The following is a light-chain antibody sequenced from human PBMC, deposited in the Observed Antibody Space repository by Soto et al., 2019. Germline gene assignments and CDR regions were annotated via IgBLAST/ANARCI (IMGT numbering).Light chain of an antibody. Sequence: EIVMTQSPAILSVSPGERASLSCRASQSVSGNLAWYQQTPGQPPRLLIYAATTRAPGDPDRFSGSGSGTDFRLTISSLQSEDFAGYYCQQYNNWPPETFVQGTKLDIK. CDR2: AAT. CDR3: QQYNNWPPET. J-gene: IGKJ2*01. CDR1: QSVSGN. V-gene: IGKV3-15*01.